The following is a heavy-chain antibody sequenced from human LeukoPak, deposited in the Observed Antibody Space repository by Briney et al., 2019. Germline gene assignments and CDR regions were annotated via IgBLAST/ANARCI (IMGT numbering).Heavy chain of an antibody. Sequence: SGGSLRLSCAASGFTFSSYSMNWVRQAPGKGLEWVSYISSSSSTIYYADFVKGRFTISRDNAKNSLYLQMNSLRAEDTAVYYCARGAQRFLEWLSEAYYMDVWGKGTTVTVSS. CDR3: ARGAQRFLEWLSEAYYMDV. D-gene: IGHD3-3*01. CDR1: GFTFSSYS. V-gene: IGHV3-48*01. J-gene: IGHJ6*03. CDR2: ISSSSSTI.